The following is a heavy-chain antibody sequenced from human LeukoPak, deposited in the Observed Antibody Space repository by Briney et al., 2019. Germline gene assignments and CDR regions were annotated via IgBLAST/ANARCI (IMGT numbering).Heavy chain of an antibody. CDR1: GFTFSSYW. CDR2: IHSDGSST. V-gene: IGHV3-74*01. J-gene: IGHJ3*02. CDR3: ARIRGYYDSSGYSYDAFDI. D-gene: IGHD3-22*01. Sequence: GGSLRLSCAASGFTFSSYWMHWVRQAPGKGLVWVSRIHSDGSSTSYADSVRGRFTISRDNAKNTLYLQMNSLRAEDTAVYYCARIRGYYDSSGYSYDAFDIWGQGTMVTVSS.